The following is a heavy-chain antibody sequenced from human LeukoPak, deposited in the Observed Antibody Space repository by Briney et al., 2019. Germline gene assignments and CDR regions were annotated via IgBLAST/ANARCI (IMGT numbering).Heavy chain of an antibody. CDR1: GFTFSSYA. CDR3: ARQTSGGWYVFDY. Sequence: PGGSLRLSCAVSGFTFSSYAMSWVRQAPGKGLEWVAAISGSGGGTDYADSVKGRFTISRDNSKNTLYLQMNSLRAGDTAVYYCARQTSGGWYVFDYWGQGTLVTVSS. J-gene: IGHJ4*02. CDR2: ISGSGGGT. D-gene: IGHD6-19*01. V-gene: IGHV3-23*01.